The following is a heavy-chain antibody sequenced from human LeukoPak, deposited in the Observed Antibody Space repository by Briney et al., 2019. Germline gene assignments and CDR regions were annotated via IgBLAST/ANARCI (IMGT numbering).Heavy chain of an antibody. CDR1: GFTFSSYS. CDR3: ARALVGAIDAFHI. CDR2: ISSSSSYI. V-gene: IGHV3-21*01. J-gene: IGHJ3*02. Sequence: PGGSLRLSCAASGFTFSSYSMNWVRQAPGKGLEWVSSISSSSSYIYYADSVKGRFTISRDNAKNSLYLQMNSLRAEDTAVYYCARALVGAIDAFHIWGQGTMVTVSS. D-gene: IGHD1-26*01.